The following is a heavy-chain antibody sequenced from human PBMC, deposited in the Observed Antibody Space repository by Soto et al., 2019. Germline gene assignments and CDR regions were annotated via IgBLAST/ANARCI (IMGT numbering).Heavy chain of an antibody. CDR3: AADTLVVITTSYYYYYGMDV. CDR2: IVVGSGNT. D-gene: IGHD3-22*01. Sequence: GASVKVSCKASGFTFTSSAVQWVRQARGQRLEWIGWIVVGSGNTNYAQKFQERVTITRDMSTSTAYMELSSLRSEDTAVYYCAADTLVVITTSYYYYYGMDVWGQGTTVTSP. J-gene: IGHJ6*02. CDR1: GFTFTSSA. V-gene: IGHV1-58*01.